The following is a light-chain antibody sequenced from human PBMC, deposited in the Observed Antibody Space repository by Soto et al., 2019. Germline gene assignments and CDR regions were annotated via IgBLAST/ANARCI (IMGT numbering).Light chain of an antibody. Sequence: EIVMTQSPLSLPVTPGEPASISCRSSQSLLHSDGYNYLDWYLQRSGQSPQLLIHLTSNRASGVPDRFSGSGSGTDFTLKISRVEDEDVGVYYCMQTLQTPRTFGQGTKVEIK. CDR2: LTS. V-gene: IGKV2-28*01. CDR1: QSLLHSDGYNY. J-gene: IGKJ1*01. CDR3: MQTLQTPRT.